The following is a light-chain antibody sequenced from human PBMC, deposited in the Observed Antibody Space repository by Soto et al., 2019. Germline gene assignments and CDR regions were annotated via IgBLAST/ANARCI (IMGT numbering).Light chain of an antibody. J-gene: IGKJ5*01. CDR2: GAS. CDR3: QQYGSSPT. CDR1: QSVSNNY. V-gene: IGKV3-20*01. Sequence: EIVLSQSPGTVSLSPGERATLSCRASQSVSNNYLAWYQRKPGQAPRRLIYGASSRATGIPDRFSGSGSGTDFTLTISRLEPEDFAVYYCQQYGSSPTFGEGTRLEI.